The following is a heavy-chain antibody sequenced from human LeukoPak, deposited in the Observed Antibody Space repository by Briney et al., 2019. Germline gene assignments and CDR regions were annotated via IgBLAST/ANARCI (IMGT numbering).Heavy chain of an antibody. V-gene: IGHV4-59*08. CDR1: GGSIIGSY. CDR2: IYYSGSN. D-gene: IGHD1-1*01. Sequence: PSETLSLTCSVSGGSIIGSYWSWIRQPAGKGLEWIGYIYYSGSNNYNPSLKSRVTISVDTSKNQFSLKLSSVTAADTAVYYCARSPSQLLSTPFDYWGQGTLVTVSS. CDR3: ARSPSQLLSTPFDY. J-gene: IGHJ4*02.